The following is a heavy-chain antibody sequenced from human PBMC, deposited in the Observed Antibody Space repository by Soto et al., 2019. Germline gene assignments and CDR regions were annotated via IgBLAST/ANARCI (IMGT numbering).Heavy chain of an antibody. V-gene: IGHV1-2*04. J-gene: IGHJ4*02. CDR2: INPNSGGT. Sequence: ASVKVSCKASGYTFTGYYMHWVRQAPGQGLEWMGWINPNSGGTNYAQKLQGWVTMTRDTSISTAYMELSRLRSDDTAVYYCARTTSGYRYFDYWGQGTLVTVSS. D-gene: IGHD5-12*01. CDR1: GYTFTGYY. CDR3: ARTTSGYRYFDY.